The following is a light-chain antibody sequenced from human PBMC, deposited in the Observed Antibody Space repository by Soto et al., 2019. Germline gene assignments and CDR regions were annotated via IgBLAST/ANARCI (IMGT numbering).Light chain of an antibody. Sequence: DIQMTQSPSTLSASVGDRVTITCRASQSISNSLAWYQQKPGKAPNLLIYKASSLESGVPSRFSGSGSGTEFTLTISSLQPVDFATYYCRQYVSYPVTFGGGTKVE. CDR1: QSISNS. CDR2: KAS. J-gene: IGKJ4*01. CDR3: RQYVSYPVT. V-gene: IGKV1-5*03.